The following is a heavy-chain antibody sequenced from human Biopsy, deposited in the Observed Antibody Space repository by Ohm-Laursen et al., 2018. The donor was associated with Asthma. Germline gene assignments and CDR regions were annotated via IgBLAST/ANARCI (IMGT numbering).Heavy chain of an antibody. V-gene: IGHV3-11*01. D-gene: IGHD3-9*01. CDR3: AREKAYSDILTAYYNGWYFDL. Sequence: SLRLSCAASGFPFSDYYMSWTRQAPGKGLEWVSYISSSGTTIFNADSVKGRFTISRDNAKNSLYLQMNSLRAEGTAVYYCAREKAYSDILTAYYNGWYFDLWGRGTLVTVSS. CDR2: ISSSGTTI. J-gene: IGHJ2*01. CDR1: GFPFSDYY.